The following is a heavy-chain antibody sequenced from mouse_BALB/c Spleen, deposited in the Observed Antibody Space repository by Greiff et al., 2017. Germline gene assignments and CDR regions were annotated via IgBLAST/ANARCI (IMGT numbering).Heavy chain of an antibody. V-gene: IGHV1-69*02. Sequence: QVQLQQSGAELVRPGASVKLSCKASGYTFTSYWINWVKQRPGQGLEWIGNIYPSDSYTNYNQKFKDKATLTVDKSSSTAYMQLSSPTSEDSAVYYCTRFITTGGYAMDYWGQGTSVTVSS. CDR2: IYPSDSYT. D-gene: IGHD1-1*01. CDR3: TRFITTGGYAMDY. J-gene: IGHJ4*01. CDR1: GYTFTSYW.